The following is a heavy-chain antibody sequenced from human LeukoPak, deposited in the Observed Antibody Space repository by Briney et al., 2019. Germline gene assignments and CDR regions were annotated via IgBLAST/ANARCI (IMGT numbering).Heavy chain of an antibody. V-gene: IGHV3-64*01. CDR3: ARDLWVLTTRGDY. CDR2: ISSNGGST. CDR1: GFTFSSYA. D-gene: IGHD4-17*01. Sequence: GALRLSCAASGFTFSSYAMHWVRQAPGKGLEYASAISSNGGSTYYANSVKGRFTISRDNSKNTLYLQLGSLRAEDMAVYYCARDLWVLTTRGDYWGQGTLVTVSS. J-gene: IGHJ4*02.